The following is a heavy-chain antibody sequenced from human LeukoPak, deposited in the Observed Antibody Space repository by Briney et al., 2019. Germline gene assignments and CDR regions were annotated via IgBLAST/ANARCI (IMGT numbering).Heavy chain of an antibody. Sequence: SVKVSCKASGGTFSSYAISWVRQAPGQGLEWMGGIIPIFGTANYAQKFQGRVTITTDESTSTAYMELSSLRSEDTAVSYRARDRTAYYYDSSGWRFDYWGQGTLVTVSS. J-gene: IGHJ4*02. CDR3: ARDRTAYYYDSSGWRFDY. V-gene: IGHV1-69*05. CDR2: IIPIFGTA. D-gene: IGHD3-22*01. CDR1: GGTFSSYA.